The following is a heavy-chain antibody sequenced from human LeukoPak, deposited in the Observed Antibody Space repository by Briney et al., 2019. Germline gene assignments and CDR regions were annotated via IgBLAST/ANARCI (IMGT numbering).Heavy chain of an antibody. CDR1: GYTFTSYD. CDR2: MNPNSGNT. D-gene: IGHD3-3*01. J-gene: IGHJ6*02. CDR3: ARERSGYCPHYYYYYGMDV. V-gene: IGHV1-8*01. Sequence: GASVKVSCKASGYTFTSYDINWVRQATGQGLEWMGWMNPNSGNTGYAQKFQGRVTMTRNTSISTAYMELSSLRSEDTAVYYCARERSGYCPHYYYYYGMDVWGQGTTVTVSS.